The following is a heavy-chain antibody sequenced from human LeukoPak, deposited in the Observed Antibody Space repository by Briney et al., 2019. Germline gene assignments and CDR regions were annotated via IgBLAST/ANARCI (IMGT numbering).Heavy chain of an antibody. Sequence: ASVKVSCKASGYTFTSYGISWVRQAPGQGLEWMGWISAYNGNTNYAQKPQGRVTMTTDTSTSTAYMELRSLRSDDTAVYYCAISQMGDYFDYWGQGTLVTVSS. CDR1: GYTFTSYG. CDR2: ISAYNGNT. V-gene: IGHV1-18*04. J-gene: IGHJ4*02. D-gene: IGHD3-16*01. CDR3: AISQMGDYFDY.